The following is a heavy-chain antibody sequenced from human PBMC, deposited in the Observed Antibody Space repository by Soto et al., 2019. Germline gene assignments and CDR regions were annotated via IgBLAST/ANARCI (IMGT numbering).Heavy chain of an antibody. V-gene: IGHV4-31*03. Sequence: SETLSLTCTVSGGSISSGGYYWSWIRQHPVKGLEWIGYIYYSGSTYYNPSLKSRVTISVDTSKNQFSLKLSSVTAADTAVYYCARDRPSGYSYGPDYYYYGMDVWGQGTTVTVSS. D-gene: IGHD5-18*01. J-gene: IGHJ6*02. CDR1: GGSISSGGYY. CDR3: ARDRPSGYSYGPDYYYYGMDV. CDR2: IYYSGST.